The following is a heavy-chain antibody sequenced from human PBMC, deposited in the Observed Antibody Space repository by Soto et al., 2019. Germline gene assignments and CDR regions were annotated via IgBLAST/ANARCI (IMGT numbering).Heavy chain of an antibody. Sequence: QVHLQESGPQLVRPSETLSLSCTVSGVSIRSYFWSWIRQPPGKELEWIGWTYYTADTKYNPSLERRASISADPYKKQFSLRLSPVTAADTALYFCAGSKNRGEAIDYWGQGVLVTVSS. V-gene: IGHV4-59*01. D-gene: IGHD3-10*01. CDR3: AGSKNRGEAIDY. CDR2: TYYTADT. CDR1: GVSIRSYF. J-gene: IGHJ4*02.